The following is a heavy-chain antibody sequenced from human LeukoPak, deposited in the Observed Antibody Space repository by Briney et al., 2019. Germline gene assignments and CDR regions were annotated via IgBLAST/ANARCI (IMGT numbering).Heavy chain of an antibody. V-gene: IGHV3-30*02. CDR3: AGTVVGATRPSPDY. D-gene: IGHD1-26*01. CDR2: IRYDGSNK. Sequence: GGSLRLSCAASGFTFSSYGMHWVRQAPGKGLEWVAFIRYDGSNKNYADSVKGRFTVSRDNSRNTVFLQMNSLRADDTAVYYCAGTVVGATRPSPDYWGQGTLVTVSS. CDR1: GFTFSSYG. J-gene: IGHJ4*02.